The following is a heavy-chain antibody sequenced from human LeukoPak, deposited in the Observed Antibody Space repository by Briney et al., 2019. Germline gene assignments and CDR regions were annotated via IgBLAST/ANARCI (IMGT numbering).Heavy chain of an antibody. CDR3: ARGAGRITMVRGPLSWFDP. J-gene: IGHJ5*02. D-gene: IGHD3-10*01. CDR2: IYYSGST. Sequence: PSETLSLTCTVSGGSIRISRYYWGWIRQPPGRGLEWIGSIYYSGSTFYNPSLKSRVTISVDRSKNQFSLKLSSVTAADTAVYYCARGAGRITMVRGPLSWFDPWGQGTLVTVSS. V-gene: IGHV4-39*07. CDR1: GGSIRISRYY.